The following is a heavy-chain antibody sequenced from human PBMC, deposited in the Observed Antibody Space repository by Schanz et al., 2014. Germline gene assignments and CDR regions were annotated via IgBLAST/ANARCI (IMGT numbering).Heavy chain of an antibody. CDR2: ISGSGGST. CDR3: ARANYRRKINFDY. CDR1: GFTLSTYA. D-gene: IGHD3-10*01. V-gene: IGHV3-23*01. J-gene: IGHJ4*02. Sequence: EVQLLDSGGGLVQPGGSLRLSCAASGFTLSTYAMSWVRQAPGKGLEWVSAISGSGGSTYYADSVKGRFTISRDNSKNTLYLQMNSLRAEDTAVYYCARANYRRKINFDYWGRGTLVTVSS.